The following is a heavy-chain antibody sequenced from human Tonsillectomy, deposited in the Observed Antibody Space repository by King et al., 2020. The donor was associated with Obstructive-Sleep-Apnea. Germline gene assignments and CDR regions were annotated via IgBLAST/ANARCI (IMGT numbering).Heavy chain of an antibody. J-gene: IGHJ6*02. CDR3: AKEAQRSIFGVVIAPYGMDV. Sequence: VQLVESGGGLVQPGGSLRLSCAASGFTFSSFAMTWVRQAPGKGLEWVSAISGSGGYTYCADSVKGRFTISRDNSKNTLYLQMNSLRAEATAVYYCAKEAQRSIFGVVIAPYGMDVWGQGTTVTVSS. D-gene: IGHD3-3*01. V-gene: IGHV3-23*04. CDR1: GFTFSSFA. CDR2: ISGSGGYT.